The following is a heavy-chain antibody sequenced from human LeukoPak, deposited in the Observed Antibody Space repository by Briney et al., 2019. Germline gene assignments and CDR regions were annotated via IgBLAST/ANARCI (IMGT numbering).Heavy chain of an antibody. D-gene: IGHD6-6*01. V-gene: IGHV3-30*03. Sequence: GGSLRLSCAASGFTFSSYGMPWVRQAPGKGLEWVAVISYDGSNKYYADSVKGRFTISRDNSKNTLYLQMNSLRAEDTAVYHCASGKAARRGALFDYWGQGTLVTVSS. CDR2: ISYDGSNK. J-gene: IGHJ4*02. CDR3: ASGKAARRGALFDY. CDR1: GFTFSSYG.